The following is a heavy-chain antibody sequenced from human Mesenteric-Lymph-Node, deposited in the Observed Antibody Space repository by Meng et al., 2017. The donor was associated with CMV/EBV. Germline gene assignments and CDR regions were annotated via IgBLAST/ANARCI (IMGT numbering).Heavy chain of an antibody. V-gene: IGHV4-61*01. CDR3: ARLLEALDY. J-gene: IGHJ4*02. Sequence: LTCTVAGGSVSSGSYYWSWIRQPPGKGLEWIGYIYCSGSTNYNPSLKSRVNISRDTSKNQFSLKLSSVTAADTAVYYCARLLEALDYWGQGALVTVSS. CDR1: GGSVSSGSYY. CDR2: IYCSGST. D-gene: IGHD3-16*02.